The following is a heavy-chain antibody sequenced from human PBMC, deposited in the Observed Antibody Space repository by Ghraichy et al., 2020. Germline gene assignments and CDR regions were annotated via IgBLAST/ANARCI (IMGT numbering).Heavy chain of an antibody. V-gene: IGHV3-11*06. CDR3: VRNKVWEPTHDSYYGLDV. CDR2: ISSSSSYT. Sequence: GGSLRLSCAASGFTFSDYYMSWIRQAPGKGLEWISYISSSSSYTNYADSVKGRFTISRDNAKNSLYLQMNSLRAEDTAVYYCVRNKVWEPTHDSYYGLDVCGQET. CDR1: GFTFSDYY. D-gene: IGHD1-26*01. J-gene: IGHJ6*02.